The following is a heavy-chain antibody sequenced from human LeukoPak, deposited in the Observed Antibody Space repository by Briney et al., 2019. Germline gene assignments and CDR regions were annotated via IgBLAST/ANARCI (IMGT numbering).Heavy chain of an antibody. CDR3: ARHAPPGTPTIFDY. CDR1: GDSISNYY. V-gene: IGHV4-4*09. D-gene: IGHD1-1*01. CDR2: IYTRGST. J-gene: IGHJ4*02. Sequence: SETLSLTCTVSGDSISNYYWSWIRQPPGKGLEWIGYIYTRGSTNYNPSLKSRVTISVDTSKNHFSLKLSSVTAADTAVYFCARHAPPGTPTIFDYWGQGTLVTVSS.